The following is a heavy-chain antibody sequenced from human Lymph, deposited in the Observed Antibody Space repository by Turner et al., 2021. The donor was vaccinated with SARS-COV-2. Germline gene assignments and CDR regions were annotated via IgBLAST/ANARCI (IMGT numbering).Heavy chain of an antibody. CDR2: INPNSGGT. CDR1: GYTFPGYY. D-gene: IGHD3-3*01. V-gene: IGHV1-2*02. J-gene: IGHJ6*02. CDR3: ARDVERYNDFWSGYSGGYGLDV. Sequence: QVQLVQSGAEVKKPGASVKVSCKASGYTFPGYYMHWVRQAPGQGLEWRGWINPNSGGTNYAQKFQGRVTMTRDTSISTAYMELSRLRSDDTAVYYCARDVERYNDFWSGYSGGYGLDVWGQGTTVTVSS.